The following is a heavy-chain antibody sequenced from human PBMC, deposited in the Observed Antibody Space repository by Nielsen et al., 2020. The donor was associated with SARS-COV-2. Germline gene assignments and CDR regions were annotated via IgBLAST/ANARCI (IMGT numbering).Heavy chain of an antibody. Sequence: GESLKISCAASGFTFTSYAMAWVRQAPAKGLEWVSGVRGSGDKTYTADSVKGRFTISRDNSRNTLHLQMKSLGVEDTAVYFCARFGRIVEVGGGATFPDVFDVWGQGTTVTVSS. J-gene: IGHJ3*01. CDR1: GFTFTSYA. CDR3: ARFGRIVEVGGGATFPDVFDV. CDR2: VRGSGDKT. D-gene: IGHD1-26*01. V-gene: IGHV3-23*01.